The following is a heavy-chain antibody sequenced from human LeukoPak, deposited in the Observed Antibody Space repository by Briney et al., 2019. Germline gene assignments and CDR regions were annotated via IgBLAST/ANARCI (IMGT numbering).Heavy chain of an antibody. CDR2: IYYSGST. D-gene: IGHD3-16*01. CDR3: ARLIIAYWYFDL. Sequence: SETLSLTCTVSGGSISSGDYYWSWIRQPPGKGLEWIGNIYYSGSTYYNPSLKSRATISVDTSKNQFSLKLSSVTAADTAVYYCARLIIAYWYFDLWGRGTLVTVSS. CDR1: GGSISSGDYY. V-gene: IGHV4-39*01. J-gene: IGHJ2*01.